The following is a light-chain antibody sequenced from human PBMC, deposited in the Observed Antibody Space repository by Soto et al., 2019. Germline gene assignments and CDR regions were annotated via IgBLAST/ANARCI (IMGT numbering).Light chain of an antibody. Sequence: EIVMTQSPDTLSVSPGERGTLSCRASQTIRRNLAWYQQKPGQAPRLLIYDASTRAPGIPARFSGGGSGTEFTLTISSLQSDDFALYYCQQYERWPPVTFGGGTKVEIK. V-gene: IGKV3-15*01. CDR1: QTIRRN. J-gene: IGKJ4*01. CDR2: DAS. CDR3: QQYERWPPVT.